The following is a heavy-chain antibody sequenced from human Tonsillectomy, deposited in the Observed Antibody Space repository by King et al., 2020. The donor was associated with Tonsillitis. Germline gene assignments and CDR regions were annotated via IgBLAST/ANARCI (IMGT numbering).Heavy chain of an antibody. D-gene: IGHD4-11*01. CDR1: GGSFSGYY. Sequence: VQLQQWGAGLLKPSETLSLTCAVYGGSFSGYYWNWIRQPPGKGLEWIGEINHSGSTNYNPSLKSRVTISVDTSKSQFALNLSSVTAADTAVYYCARGETLQGDWFDPWGQGTRVTVSS. J-gene: IGHJ5*02. CDR3: ARGETLQGDWFDP. V-gene: IGHV4-34*01. CDR2: INHSGST.